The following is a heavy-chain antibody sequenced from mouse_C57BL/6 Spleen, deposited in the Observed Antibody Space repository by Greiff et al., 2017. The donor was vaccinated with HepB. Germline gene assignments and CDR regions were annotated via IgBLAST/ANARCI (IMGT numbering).Heavy chain of an antibody. CDR1: GYTFTSYW. Sequence: EVQLQQSGTVLARPGASVKMSCKTSGYTFTSYWIHWVKQRPGQGLEWIGAIYPGNSDTSYNQKFKGKAKLTAVTSASTAYMELSSLTNEDSAVYYCTRLGYDYDEAWFAYWGQGTLVTVSA. CDR2: IYPGNSDT. CDR3: TRLGYDYDEAWFAY. V-gene: IGHV1-5*01. D-gene: IGHD2-4*01. J-gene: IGHJ3*01.